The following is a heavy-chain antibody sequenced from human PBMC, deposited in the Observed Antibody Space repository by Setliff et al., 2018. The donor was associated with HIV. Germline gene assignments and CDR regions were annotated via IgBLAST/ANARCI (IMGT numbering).Heavy chain of an antibody. Sequence: GESLRLSCAASGFIFSTFPMHWVRQAPGKGLEWVAVMSGDANSQYYADSVRGRFTISRDNSKNTVYLQMNSLTTEDTAVYYCARDRNCGNGCYSSADHWGLGTLVTVSS. CDR3: ARDRNCGNGCYSSADH. D-gene: IGHD2-21*01. J-gene: IGHJ4*02. CDR1: GFIFSTFP. V-gene: IGHV3-30*01. CDR2: MSGDANSQ.